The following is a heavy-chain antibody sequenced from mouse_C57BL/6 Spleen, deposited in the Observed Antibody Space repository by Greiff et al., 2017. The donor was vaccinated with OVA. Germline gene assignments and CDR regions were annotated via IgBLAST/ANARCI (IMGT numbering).Heavy chain of an antibody. CDR2: INPGSGGT. Sequence: VKLQESGAELVRPGTSVKVSCKASGYAFTNYLIEWVKQRPGQGLEWIGVINPGSGGTNYNEKFKGKATLTADKSSSTAYMQLSSLTSEDSAVYFCARGGLGYSNYAMDYWGQGTSVTVSS. J-gene: IGHJ4*01. D-gene: IGHD2-5*01. V-gene: IGHV1-54*01. CDR1: GYAFTNYL. CDR3: ARGGLGYSNYAMDY.